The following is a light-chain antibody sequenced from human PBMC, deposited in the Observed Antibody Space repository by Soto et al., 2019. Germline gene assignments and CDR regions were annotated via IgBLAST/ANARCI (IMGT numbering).Light chain of an antibody. Sequence: DIQMTQSPSSLSASVGDRVTITCRASQSISTYLNWYQHKPGKAPKLLIYAASILQSGVPSRFSGRGSGTDFTRTISSLQPEDFATYYCQQSYSNLALTFGGGTKVEIK. CDR3: QQSYSNLALT. CDR1: QSISTY. J-gene: IGKJ4*01. V-gene: IGKV1-39*01. CDR2: AAS.